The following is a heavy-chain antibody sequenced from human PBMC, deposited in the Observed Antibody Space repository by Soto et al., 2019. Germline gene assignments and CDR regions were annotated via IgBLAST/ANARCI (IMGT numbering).Heavy chain of an antibody. Sequence: ASVKVSCKXSGYTFTSYGISWVRQAPGQGLEWMGWISAYNGNTNYAQKLQGRVTMTTDTSTSTAYMELRSLRSDDTAVYYCARDSVTIFGVVDENYYYYGMDVWGQGTTVTVSS. J-gene: IGHJ6*02. CDR3: ARDSVTIFGVVDENYYYYGMDV. CDR1: GYTFTSYG. D-gene: IGHD3-3*01. CDR2: ISAYNGNT. V-gene: IGHV1-18*04.